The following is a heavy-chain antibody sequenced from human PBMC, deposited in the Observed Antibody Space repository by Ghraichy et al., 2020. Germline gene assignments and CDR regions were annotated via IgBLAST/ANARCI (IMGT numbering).Heavy chain of an antibody. CDR2: IYYSGST. Sequence: SETLSLTCAVSGFSISSHNYWGWIRQPPGKGLEWIATIYYSGSTYYNPSLKSRVTISVDTSKNHFSLELNSVTAADTAVYYCARNGSTNAFDVWGQGTMVTVSS. V-gene: IGHV4-38-2*01. J-gene: IGHJ3*01. CDR3: ARNGSTNAFDV. CDR1: GFSISSHNY. D-gene: IGHD6-13*01.